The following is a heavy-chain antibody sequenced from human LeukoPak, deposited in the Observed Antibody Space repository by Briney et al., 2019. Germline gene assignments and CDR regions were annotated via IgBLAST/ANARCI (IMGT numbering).Heavy chain of an antibody. CDR3: ARQHNWTFDY. CDR2: IYYSGST. CDR1: GGSISSYY. J-gene: IGHJ4*02. Sequence: PSETLSLTCTVSGGSISSYYWSWIRQPPGKGLEWIGYIYYSGSTNYNPSLKSRVTISVDTSKNQFSLKLSSVTAADTAVYHCARQHNWTFDYWGQGTLATVSS. V-gene: IGHV4-59*08. D-gene: IGHD1-20*01.